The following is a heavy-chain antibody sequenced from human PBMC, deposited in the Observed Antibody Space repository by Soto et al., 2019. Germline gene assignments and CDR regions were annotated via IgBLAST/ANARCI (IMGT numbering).Heavy chain of an antibody. CDR1: GYTFTSYY. J-gene: IGHJ4*01. CDR2: ISPNNGNT. Sequence: ASVKVSCKASGYTFTSYYIHWVRPAPGQGLEWMGMISPNNGNTHYAQNFQGRVTMTRDTSTSTVYMEMSSLRFEDTAVYYCARESPGSCYFDPWGPGTLVTVSS. D-gene: IGHD2-15*01. V-gene: IGHV1-46*01. CDR3: ARESPGSCYFDP.